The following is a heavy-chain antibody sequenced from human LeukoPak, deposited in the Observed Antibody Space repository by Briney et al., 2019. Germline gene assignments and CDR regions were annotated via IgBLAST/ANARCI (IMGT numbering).Heavy chain of an antibody. CDR2: INPNSGGT. CDR3: ARGGAPLGTGTYFDY. Sequence: ASVKVSCKASGYTFTGYHMHWVRQAPGQGLEWMGWINPNSGGTNYAQKFQGRVTMTRDTSISTAYKELSRLRSDDTAVYYCARGGAPLGTGTYFDYWGQGTLVTVSS. D-gene: IGHD1-7*01. CDR1: GYTFTGYH. V-gene: IGHV1-2*02. J-gene: IGHJ4*02.